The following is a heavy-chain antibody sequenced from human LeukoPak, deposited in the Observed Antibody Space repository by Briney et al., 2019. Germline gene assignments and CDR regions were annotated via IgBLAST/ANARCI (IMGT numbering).Heavy chain of an antibody. CDR1: GFTFSSYS. J-gene: IGHJ4*02. CDR2: ISSSSTSM. CDR3: ARQNGAGYYYYFDS. Sequence: PGGSLGLSCAASGFTFSSYSMNWVRQAPGKGLEWVSYISSSSTSMYYADSVKGRFTISRDNARNSLYLQMNSPRAEDTAVYYCARQNGAGYYYYFDSWGQGTLVTVSS. V-gene: IGHV3-48*01. D-gene: IGHD3-22*01.